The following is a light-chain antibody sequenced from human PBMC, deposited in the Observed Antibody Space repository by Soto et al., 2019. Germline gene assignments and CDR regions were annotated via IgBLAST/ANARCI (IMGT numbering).Light chain of an antibody. CDR3: TSYAGSNNFFYV. CDR2: EVS. Sequence: QSVLTQPPSASGSPGQSVTISCTGTSSDVGGYNYVSWYQQHPGNAPKLMIYEVSKRPSGVPDRFSGSKSGNTASLTVSGLQAEDEADYYCTSYAGSNNFFYVFGTGTKLTVL. CDR1: SSDVGGYNY. V-gene: IGLV2-8*01. J-gene: IGLJ1*01.